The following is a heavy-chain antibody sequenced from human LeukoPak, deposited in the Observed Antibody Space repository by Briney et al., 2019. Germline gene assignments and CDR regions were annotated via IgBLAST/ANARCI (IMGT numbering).Heavy chain of an antibody. CDR2: IYSGGST. D-gene: IGHD3-10*01. V-gene: IGHV3-53*01. Sequence: GGSLRLSCAASGFTFSSYSMNWVRQAPGKGLEWVSVIYSGGSTYYADSVKGRFTISRDNSKNTLYLQMNSLRAEDTAVYYCARSGSVLWFGELFAFDIWGQGTMVTVSS. CDR3: ARSGSVLWFGELFAFDI. J-gene: IGHJ3*02. CDR1: GFTFSSYS.